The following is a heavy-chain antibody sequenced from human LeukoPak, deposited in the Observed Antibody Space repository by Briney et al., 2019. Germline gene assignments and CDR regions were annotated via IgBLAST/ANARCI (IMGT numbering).Heavy chain of an antibody. CDR2: ISYDGSNK. J-gene: IGHJ6*02. D-gene: IGHD3-10*01. V-gene: IGHV3-30*04. CDR3: ARETMVRGVIITRGGYYGMDV. CDR1: GFTFSSYA. Sequence: GGSLRLSCAASGFTFSSYAMHWVRQAPGKGLEWVAVISYDGSNKYYADSVKGRFTISRDNSKNTLYLQMNSLRAEDTAVYYCARETMVRGVIITRGGYYGMDVWGQGTTVTVSS.